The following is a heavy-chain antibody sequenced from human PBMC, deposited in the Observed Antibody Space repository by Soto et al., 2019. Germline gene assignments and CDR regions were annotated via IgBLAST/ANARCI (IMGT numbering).Heavy chain of an antibody. CDR1: GFTVSSNY. CDR3: ARGPTPGRSYSWFDS. J-gene: IGHJ5*01. CDR2: IYSGGST. V-gene: IGHV3-53*01. Sequence: GGSLRLSCAASGFTVSSNYMSWVRQAPGKGLEWVSVIYSGGSTYYADSVKGRFTISRDNSKNTLYLQMNSLRAGDTAVYYCARGPTPGRSYSWFDSWGQGTLVTVSS. D-gene: IGHD1-26*01.